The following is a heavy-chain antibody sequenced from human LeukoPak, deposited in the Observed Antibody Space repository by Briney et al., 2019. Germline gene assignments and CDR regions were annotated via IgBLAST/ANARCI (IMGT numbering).Heavy chain of an antibody. CDR3: ARLVYDSSGYDAFDI. CDR1: GGSISSGGYY. D-gene: IGHD3-22*01. V-gene: IGHV4-31*02. Sequence: PSQTLSLTCTVSGGSISSGGYYWSWIRQHPGKGLEWIGYIYYSGSTYYNPSLKSRVSISVDTSKHQFSLKLSSVTAVDTAVYYCARLVYDSSGYDAFDIWGQGTMVTVSS. J-gene: IGHJ3*02. CDR2: IYYSGST.